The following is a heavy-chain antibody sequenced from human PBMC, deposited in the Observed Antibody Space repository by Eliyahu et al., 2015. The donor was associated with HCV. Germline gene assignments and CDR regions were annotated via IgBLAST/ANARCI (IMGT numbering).Heavy chain of an antibody. CDR2: IYYSGSX. J-gene: IGHJ6*02. V-gene: IGHV4-39*02. Sequence: QLQLQESGPGLVKPSETLSLTCTVSGGSISSSSYYXGWIRQPPGXGLEWIGSIYYSGSXYYNPSLKSRVTISVDTSKNQFSLKLSSVTAADTAVYYCARDGANPTMVRGVDNYGMDVWGQGTTVTVSS. CDR1: GGSISSSSYY. CDR3: ARDGANPTMVRGVDNYGMDV. D-gene: IGHD3-10*01.